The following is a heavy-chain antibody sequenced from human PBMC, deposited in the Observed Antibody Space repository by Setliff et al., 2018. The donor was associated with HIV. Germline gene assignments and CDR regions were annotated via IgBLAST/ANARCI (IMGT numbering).Heavy chain of an antibody. CDR3: ARRRSGHDSIDP. V-gene: IGHV4-39*01. CDR2: MDYSGAT. J-gene: IGHJ5*02. D-gene: IGHD3-16*01. CDR1: GGSVSSSDHR. Sequence: PSETLSLTCSVSGGSVSSSDHRWDWIRQPPEKGLEWIGGMDYSGATNYNPSLKSRVTMSVDTSKNQVSLRLSSVTASDTAIYYCARRRSGHDSIDPWGQGTLVTVSS.